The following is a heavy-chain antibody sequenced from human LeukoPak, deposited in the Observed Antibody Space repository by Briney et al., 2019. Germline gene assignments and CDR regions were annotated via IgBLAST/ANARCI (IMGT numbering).Heavy chain of an antibody. V-gene: IGHV3-30*18. CDR2: LSSDASNQ. D-gene: IGHD3-10*01. CDR1: GFTFSTFA. CDR3: AKRGSGSYSIDY. Sequence: GRSLRLSCAASGFTFSTFAMHWVRHALGKGLGRVAVLSSDASNQYYADSGKGRFTISRDNSKNTLYRQMNSRRAEDTAVYYCAKRGSGSYSIDYWGQGTRVTVSS. J-gene: IGHJ4*02.